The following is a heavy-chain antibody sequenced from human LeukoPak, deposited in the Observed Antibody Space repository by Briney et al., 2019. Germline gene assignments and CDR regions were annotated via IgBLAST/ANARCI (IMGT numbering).Heavy chain of an antibody. CDR1: GGSFSGYY. CDR2: INHSGST. CDR3: ARVSLPYYFDY. V-gene: IGHV4-34*01. Sequence: SETLSLTCAVYGGSFSGYYWSWLRQPPGKGLEWIGEINHSGSTNYNPSLKSRVTISVDTSKNQFSLKLSSVTAADTAVYYCARVSLPYYFDYWGQGTLVTVSS. D-gene: IGHD2-21*01. J-gene: IGHJ4*02.